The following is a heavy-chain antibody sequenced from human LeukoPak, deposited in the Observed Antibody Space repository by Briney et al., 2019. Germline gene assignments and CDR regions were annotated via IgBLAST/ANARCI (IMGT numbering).Heavy chain of an antibody. D-gene: IGHD4-17*01. J-gene: IGHJ4*02. CDR1: GFTFSTYW. Sequence: GGSLRLSCAASGFTFSTYWLHWVRQAPGKGLVWVARIKGDGSSTIYADSVKGRFTISRDNSKNTLYLQTSSLRAEDTAVYYCARASTTVPNLLDHWGRGTLVTVSS. V-gene: IGHV3-74*01. CDR3: ARASTTVPNLLDH. CDR2: IKGDGSST.